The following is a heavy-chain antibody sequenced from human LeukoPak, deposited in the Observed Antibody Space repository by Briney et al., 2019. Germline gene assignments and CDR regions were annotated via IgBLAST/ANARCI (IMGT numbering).Heavy chain of an antibody. CDR2: IRYDGSNK. CDR1: GFTFSSYA. D-gene: IGHD3-22*01. J-gene: IGHJ4*02. V-gene: IGHV3-30*02. Sequence: GGSLRLSCAASGFTFSSYAMHWVRQAPGKGLEWVAFIRYDGSNKYYADSVKGRFTISRDNSKNTLYLQMNSLRAEDTAVYYCAKDYYDTSGPYPTDYWGQGTLVTVSS. CDR3: AKDYYDTSGPYPTDY.